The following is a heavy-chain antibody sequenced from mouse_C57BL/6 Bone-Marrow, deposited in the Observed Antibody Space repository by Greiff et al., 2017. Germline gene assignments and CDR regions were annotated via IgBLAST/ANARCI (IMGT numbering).Heavy chain of an antibody. J-gene: IGHJ4*01. V-gene: IGHV14-4*01. CDR1: GFNIKDDY. D-gene: IGHD2-4*01. CDR2: IDPENGDT. CDR3: TTGYYDFSMDY. Sequence: EVQLPQSGAELVRPGASVQLSCTASGFNIKDDYMHWVKQRPEQGLEWIGWIDPENGDTEYASQFQGKATITADTSSNTAYLQLSSLTSEDTAVYYCTTGYYDFSMDYWGQGTSVTVSS.